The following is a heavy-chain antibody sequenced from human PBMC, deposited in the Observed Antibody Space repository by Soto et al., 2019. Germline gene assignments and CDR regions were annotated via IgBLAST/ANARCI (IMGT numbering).Heavy chain of an antibody. V-gene: IGHV4-34*01. Sequence: SDTLSLTCTVSGGTIRSGGYYWSWKRQHPGKGLEWIGEINHSGSTNYNPPLKSRVTISVDTSKNQFSLKLSSVTAADTAVYYCARGSVQMVYAIRYYYYYMDVWGKGTTVTVSS. CDR2: INHSGST. J-gene: IGHJ6*03. D-gene: IGHD2-8*01. CDR3: ARGSVQMVYAIRYYYYYMDV. CDR1: GGTIRSGGYY.